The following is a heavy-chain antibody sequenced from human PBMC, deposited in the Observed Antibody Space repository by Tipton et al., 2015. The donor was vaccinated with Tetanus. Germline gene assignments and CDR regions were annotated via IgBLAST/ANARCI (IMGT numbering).Heavy chain of an antibody. Sequence: GLVKPSESLSLTCTVSGVSISISSHHYWGWVRRSPGRGVEWIGSIYYSGSTYHCPSLKSRVTMSVDTSKNEIYLKLSSVTAEDTGVYYCARQLWGYWFDPWGQGTRVTVSS. CDR2: IYYSGST. V-gene: IGHV4-39*01. CDR1: GVSISISSHHY. J-gene: IGHJ5*02. D-gene: IGHD7-27*01. CDR3: ARQLWGYWFDP.